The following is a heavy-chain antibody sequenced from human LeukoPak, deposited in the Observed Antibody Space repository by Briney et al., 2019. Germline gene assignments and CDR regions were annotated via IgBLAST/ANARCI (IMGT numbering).Heavy chain of an antibody. V-gene: IGHV1-2*02. J-gene: IGHJ6*03. CDR3: ARGGRLELLVYFYYYMDV. CDR1: GYIFSGYY. CDR2: INPNSGGT. Sequence: ASVKVSCKASGYIFSGYYMHWVRQAPGQGLEWMGWINPNSGGTNYAQKFQGRVTMTRDTSISTAYMELSRLGSDDTAVYYCARGGRLELLVYFYYYMDVWGKGTTVTVSS. D-gene: IGHD1-26*01.